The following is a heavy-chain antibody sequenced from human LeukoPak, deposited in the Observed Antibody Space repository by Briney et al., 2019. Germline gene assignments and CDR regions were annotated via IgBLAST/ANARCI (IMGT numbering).Heavy chain of an antibody. Sequence: SETLSLTCAVYGGSFSGYYWSWIRQPPGKGLEWIGYIYYSGSTNYNPSLKSRVTISVDTSKNQFSLKLSSVTAADTAVYYCASAPRRVAGRFQHWGQGTLVTVSS. CDR2: IYYSGST. CDR1: GGSFSGYY. D-gene: IGHD1-14*01. J-gene: IGHJ1*01. CDR3: ASAPRRVAGRFQH. V-gene: IGHV4-59*01.